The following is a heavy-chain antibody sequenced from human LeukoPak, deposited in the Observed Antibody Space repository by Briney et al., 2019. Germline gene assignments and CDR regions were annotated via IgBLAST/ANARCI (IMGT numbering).Heavy chain of an antibody. CDR1: GGSFSGYY. V-gene: IGHV4-34*01. D-gene: IGHD3-22*01. CDR3: ARGGYYDSSEYLGY. Sequence: SETLSLTCAVYGGSFSGYYWSWIRQPPGKGLEWIGEINHSGSTNYNPSLKSRVTISVDTSKNQFSLKLSSVTAADTAVYYCARGGYYDSSEYLGYWGQGTLVTVSS. CDR2: INHSGST. J-gene: IGHJ4*02.